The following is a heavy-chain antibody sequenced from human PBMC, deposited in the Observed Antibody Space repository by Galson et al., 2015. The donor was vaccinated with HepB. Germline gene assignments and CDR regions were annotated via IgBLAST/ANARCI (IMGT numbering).Heavy chain of an antibody. V-gene: IGHV3-48*03. CDR2: ISSSGSTI. J-gene: IGHJ6*02. CDR1: GFTFSSYE. D-gene: IGHD3-22*01. CDR3: ARDPLYYYDSSGYSLRNGMDV. Sequence: SLRLSCAASGFTFSSYEMNWVRQAPGKGLEWVSYISSSGSTIYYADSVKGRFTISRDNAKNSLYLQMNSLRAEDTAVYYCARDPLYYYDSSGYSLRNGMDVWGQGTTVTVSS.